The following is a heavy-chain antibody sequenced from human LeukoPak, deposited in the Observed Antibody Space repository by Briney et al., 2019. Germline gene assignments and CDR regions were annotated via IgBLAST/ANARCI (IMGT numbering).Heavy chain of an antibody. CDR2: IYYSGST. J-gene: IGHJ4*02. CDR3: AGGLYCGGDCYPALDY. Sequence: SETLSLTCTVSGGSIGSYYWSWIRQPPGKGLEWIGYIYYSGSTNYNPSLKSRVTISVDTSKNQFSLKLSSVTAADTAVYYCAGGLYCGGDCYPALDYWGQGTLVTVSS. CDR1: GGSIGSYY. D-gene: IGHD2-21*02. V-gene: IGHV4-59*01.